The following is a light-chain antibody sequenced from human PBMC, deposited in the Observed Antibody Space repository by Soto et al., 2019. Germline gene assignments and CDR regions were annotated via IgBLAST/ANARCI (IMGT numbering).Light chain of an antibody. CDR1: QSVSRSY. CDR2: GAS. V-gene: IGKV3-20*01. CDR3: QQYGSSPWT. J-gene: IGKJ1*01. Sequence: EIVLTQSPGTLSLSPGERAPLSCRASQSVSRSYLAWYQQKPGQAPRLLIYGASSRATGIPGRFSGSGSGTDFTLTISRLEPEDFAVYYCQQYGSSPWTFGQGTKVDI.